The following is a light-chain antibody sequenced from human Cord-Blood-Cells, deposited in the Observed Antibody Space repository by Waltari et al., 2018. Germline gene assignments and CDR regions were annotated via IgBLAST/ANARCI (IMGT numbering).Light chain of an antibody. J-gene: IGKJ3*01. CDR1: PSFSSY. V-gene: IGKV1-39*01. Sequence: DIQMTQSPSSLSASVGDRVTITCRASPSFSSYLNWYQQKPGKAPKLLIYAASSLQSGVPSRFSGSGSGTDFTLTISSLQPEDFATYYCQQSYSTLTFGPGTKVDIK. CDR3: QQSYSTLT. CDR2: AAS.